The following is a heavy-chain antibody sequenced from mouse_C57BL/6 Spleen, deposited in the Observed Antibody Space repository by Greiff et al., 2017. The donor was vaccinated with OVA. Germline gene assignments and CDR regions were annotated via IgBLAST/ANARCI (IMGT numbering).Heavy chain of an antibody. Sequence: EVQRVESGGDLVKPGGSLKLSCAASGFTFSSYGMSWVRQTPDKRLEWVATISSGGSYTYYPDSVKGRFTISRDNAKNTLYLQMSSLKSEDTAMYYCARQRGLGNLSYWYFDVWGTGTTVTVSS. CDR3: ARQRGLGNLSYWYFDV. CDR1: GFTFSSYG. CDR2: ISSGGSYT. J-gene: IGHJ1*03. V-gene: IGHV5-6*01. D-gene: IGHD2-1*01.